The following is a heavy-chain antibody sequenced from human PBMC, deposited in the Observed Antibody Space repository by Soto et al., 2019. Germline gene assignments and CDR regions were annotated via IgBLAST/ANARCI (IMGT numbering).Heavy chain of an antibody. CDR1: GFSLSTSGVG. CDR3: AHRYYDFWSGYYREYNCFGP. D-gene: IGHD3-3*01. Sequence: QITLKESGPTLVKPTQTLTLTCTFSGFSLSTSGVGVGWIRQPPGKALEWLALFYWDDDKRYSPSLKSRLTITKDTSKNQVVLTMTNMDPVDTATYYCAHRYYDFWSGYYREYNCFGPWGQGTLFTVSS. J-gene: IGHJ5*02. CDR2: FYWDDDK. V-gene: IGHV2-5*02.